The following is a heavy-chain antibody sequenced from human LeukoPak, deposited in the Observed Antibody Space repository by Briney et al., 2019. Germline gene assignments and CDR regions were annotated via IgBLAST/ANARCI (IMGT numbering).Heavy chain of an antibody. V-gene: IGHV3-21*01. J-gene: IGHJ3*02. CDR1: GFTFSSYS. CDR3: ARDSGSCSHDAFDI. D-gene: IGHD1-26*01. CDR2: ISSRTSYI. Sequence: GGSLRLSCAASGFTFSSYSMNWVRQAPGKGLEWVSSISSRTSYIYYADSLKGRFTISRDNAKNSLYLQMNSLRAEDTAVYYCARDSGSCSHDAFDIWGQGTMVTVSS.